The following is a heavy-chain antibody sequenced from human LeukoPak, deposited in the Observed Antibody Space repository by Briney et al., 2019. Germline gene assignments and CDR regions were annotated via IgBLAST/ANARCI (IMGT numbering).Heavy chain of an antibody. CDR3: ARNDGYHDMLTGYRAFDI. J-gene: IGHJ3*02. Sequence: SETLSLTCGVSGVSISGYYWSWIRQPPGKQLEWIGYIYRSESSNYNPSLKSRVTMSLDTPNNQLSLKLSSVTAADTAVYYCARNDGYHDMLTGYRAFDIWGPGTMVTVSS. CDR1: GVSISGYY. CDR2: IYRSESS. D-gene: IGHD3-9*01. V-gene: IGHV4-59*01.